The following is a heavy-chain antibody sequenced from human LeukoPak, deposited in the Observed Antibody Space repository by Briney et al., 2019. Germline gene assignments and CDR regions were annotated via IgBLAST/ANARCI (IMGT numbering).Heavy chain of an antibody. CDR2: ITSSGGTI. J-gene: IGHJ4*02. V-gene: IGHV3-48*01. D-gene: IGHD2-21*01. Sequence: PGGSLRLSCAASGFTFSIYSMNWVRQAPGKGLEWISYITSSGGTIYYTDSVKGRFTISRDNAKNSLYLQMNSLRAEDTAVYYCARVAPGHDIGRGYFDYWGQGTLVTVSS. CDR1: GFTFSIYS. CDR3: ARVAPGHDIGRGYFDY.